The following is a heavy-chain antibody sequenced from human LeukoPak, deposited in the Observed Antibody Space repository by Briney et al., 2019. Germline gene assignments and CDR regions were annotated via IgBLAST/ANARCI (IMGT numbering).Heavy chain of an antibody. V-gene: IGHV3-11*06. CDR3: ARVGYDAFDI. J-gene: IGHJ3*02. D-gene: IGHD3-22*01. Sequence: GGSLRLSCAASGFTFSDYYMSWIRQAPGKGLEWVPYISSSSSYTNYADSVKGRFTISRDNAKNSLYLQMNSLRAEDTAVYYCARVGYDAFDIWVQGTMVTVSS. CDR1: GFTFSDYY. CDR2: ISSSSSYT.